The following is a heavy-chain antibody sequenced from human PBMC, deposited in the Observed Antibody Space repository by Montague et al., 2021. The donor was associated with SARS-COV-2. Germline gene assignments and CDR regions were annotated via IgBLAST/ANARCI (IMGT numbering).Heavy chain of an antibody. J-gene: IGHJ6*02. CDR3: ASGKYYDFWSGYYSHDYVSVMDV. D-gene: IGHD3-3*01. V-gene: IGHV4-4*07. Sequence: SETLSLTCTVSGGSISSYYWSWIRQSAGKGLEWIGRIHTSGSTDYNPSLNSRVTMSVDTSKNQFSLKLSSVTAADTAVYYCASGKYYDFWSGYYSHDYVSVMDVWGPGTTVTRSS. CDR1: GGSISSYY. CDR2: IHTSGST.